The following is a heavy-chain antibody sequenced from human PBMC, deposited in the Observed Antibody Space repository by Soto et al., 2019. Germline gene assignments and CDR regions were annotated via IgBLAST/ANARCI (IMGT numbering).Heavy chain of an antibody. Sequence: QVQLVQSGAEVKKPGASVKVSCKASGYSFTSYDINWVRQATGQGLEWMGWMNPNSGNTGYAQKFQGRVTMTRNTSISTAYMELSSLRSADTAVYYCARERSSGWYVDYWGQGTLVTVSS. CDR3: ARERSSGWYVDY. V-gene: IGHV1-8*01. J-gene: IGHJ4*02. CDR2: MNPNSGNT. D-gene: IGHD6-19*01. CDR1: GYSFTSYD.